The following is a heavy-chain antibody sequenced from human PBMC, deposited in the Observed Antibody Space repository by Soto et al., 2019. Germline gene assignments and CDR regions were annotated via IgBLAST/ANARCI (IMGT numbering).Heavy chain of an antibody. Sequence: EVQLLESGGGLVQPGGSPRLSCAASGFTFSSSAMSWVRQAPGKGLECVSVITGSGDTTHYADSVKGRFTISRDNSKNTLSLQMHSVRAEDTALYYCAKVLVGSPMGTFDSWGQGTLVTVSS. CDR3: AKVLVGSPMGTFDS. D-gene: IGHD1-26*01. J-gene: IGHJ4*02. V-gene: IGHV3-23*01. CDR1: GFTFSSSA. CDR2: ITGSGDTT.